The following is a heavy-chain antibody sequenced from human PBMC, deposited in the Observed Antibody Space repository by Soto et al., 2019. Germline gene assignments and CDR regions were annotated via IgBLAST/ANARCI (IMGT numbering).Heavy chain of an antibody. V-gene: IGHV3-7*01. J-gene: IGHJ6*03. CDR2: IKQDGSEK. D-gene: IGHD5-12*01. Sequence: GSLRHSWAASGFTFSSHWMIWVRQAPGKGLEWVANIKQDGSEKYYVDSVKGRFTISRDNAKNSLYLQMNSLRAEDTAVYYCARRRGLATADYYYYYYMDVWGKGTTVTVSS. CDR3: ARRRGLATADYYYYYYMDV. CDR1: GFTFSSHW.